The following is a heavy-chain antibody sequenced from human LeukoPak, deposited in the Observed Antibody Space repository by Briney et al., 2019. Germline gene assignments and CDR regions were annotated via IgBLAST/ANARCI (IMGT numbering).Heavy chain of an antibody. Sequence: SETLSLTCTVSGDSISSSSYFWGWIRQSPGKGLEWIGSIYYSGSTYYNPSLKSRVTISVDTSKNQFSLKLSSVTAADTAVYYCARGMPNWFDPWGQGTLVTVSS. V-gene: IGHV4-39*07. D-gene: IGHD2-2*01. CDR1: GDSISSSSYF. CDR2: IYYSGST. J-gene: IGHJ5*02. CDR3: ARGMPNWFDP.